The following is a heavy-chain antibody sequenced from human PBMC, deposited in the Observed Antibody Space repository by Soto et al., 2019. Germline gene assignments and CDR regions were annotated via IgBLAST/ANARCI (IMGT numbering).Heavy chain of an antibody. CDR2: INDRGSET. D-gene: IGHD3-10*01. CDR3: ARDRGWQTFAS. J-gene: IGHJ4*02. CDR1: GFSFGSYW. Sequence: EVHLAESGGALVQPGGSLRLSCAASGFSFGSYWMSWVRQAAGKEPERVANINDRGSETYYMDSVKGRFIISRDNATNSVYLQMNSLRAEDTAVYSCARDRGWQTFASWGQGTLVTVSS. V-gene: IGHV3-7*03.